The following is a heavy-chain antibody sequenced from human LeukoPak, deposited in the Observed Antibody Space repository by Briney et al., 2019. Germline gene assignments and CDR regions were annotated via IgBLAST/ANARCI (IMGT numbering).Heavy chain of an antibody. D-gene: IGHD3-3*01. CDR1: EYTFTSYD. Sequence: ASVKVSCKASEYTFTSYDINWVRQATGQGLEWMGWMNPNSGNTGYAQKFQGRVTMTRNTSISTAYMELSSLRSEDTAVYYCARGSTYYDFWSGYDHYYYYYMDVWGKGTTVTVSS. CDR3: ARGSTYYDFWSGYDHYYYYYMDV. V-gene: IGHV1-8*01. CDR2: MNPNSGNT. J-gene: IGHJ6*03.